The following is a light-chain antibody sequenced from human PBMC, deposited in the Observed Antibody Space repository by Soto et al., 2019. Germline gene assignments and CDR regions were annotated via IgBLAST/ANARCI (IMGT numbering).Light chain of an antibody. V-gene: IGLV2-8*01. Sequence: QSALTQPPSASGSLVQSVTISCTGTSSDIGTYDYVSWYQQHPGRAPKRIIFEVSKRPLGVPDRFSGSKSGNTASLIVSGLQPDDEAEYHCTSYTGDDFTFVCGTGTKLTVL. CDR1: SSDIGTYDY. CDR3: TSYTGDDFTFV. J-gene: IGLJ1*01. CDR2: EVS.